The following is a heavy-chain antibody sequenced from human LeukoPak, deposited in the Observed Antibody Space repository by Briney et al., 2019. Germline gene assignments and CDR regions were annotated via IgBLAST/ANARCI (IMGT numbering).Heavy chain of an antibody. CDR3: ARGSSRLGQSNWFDP. Sequence: SVKVSCKASGGTFSSYAISWVRQAPGQGLEWMGGIIPIFGTANYAQKFQGRVTITADESTSTAYMELSSLRSEDTAAYYCARGSSRLGQSNWFDPWGQGTLVTVSS. J-gene: IGHJ5*02. CDR2: IIPIFGTA. CDR1: GGTFSSYA. V-gene: IGHV1-69*13. D-gene: IGHD6-19*01.